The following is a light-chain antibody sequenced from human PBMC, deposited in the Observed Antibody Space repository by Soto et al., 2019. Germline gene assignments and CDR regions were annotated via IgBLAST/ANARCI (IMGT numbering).Light chain of an antibody. CDR3: QQYNGYWT. CDR1: QSISNS. CDR2: EAS. V-gene: IGKV1-5*03. J-gene: IGKJ1*01. Sequence: DIQMTQSPSTLSASVGDRVTITCRASQSISNSLAWYQQKPGKAPKLLMYEASSLKSGVPSRFRGSRSGTEYTLTISSLQPDDFATYYCQQYNGYWTFGQGTKVEIK.